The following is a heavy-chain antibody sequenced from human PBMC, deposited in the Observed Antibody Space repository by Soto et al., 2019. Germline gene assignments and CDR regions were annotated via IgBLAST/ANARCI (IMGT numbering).Heavy chain of an antibody. Sequence: LRLSVAASGCTLSMYAMHVVLQAPWKGLDGLAVISDDGSNKYYSDSVKGRFTLSRDNSKNTLYLQMNSLRAEDTAVYYFARTTGYTSSWFADYYGMEVWGKGHTVTVSS. D-gene: IGHD6-13*01. CDR3: ARTTGYTSSWFADYYGMEV. CDR1: GCTLSMYA. V-gene: IGHV3-30-3*02. CDR2: ISDDGSNK. J-gene: IGHJ6*04.